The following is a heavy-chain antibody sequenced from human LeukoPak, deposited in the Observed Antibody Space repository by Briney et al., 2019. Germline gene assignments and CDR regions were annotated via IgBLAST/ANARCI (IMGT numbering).Heavy chain of an antibody. J-gene: IGHJ4*02. CDR1: GYSENFYG. D-gene: IGHD3-22*01. V-gene: IGHV1-18*01. CDR2: ISAQHGQT. Sequence: ASVKVSCKTSGYSENFYGITWVRQVAGQGLEWMGWISAQHGQTEYAPNSQDRVTMTTDTSTSTAYMELRSLRSDDTAVYYCARDASGEYYYDSSGYYRLPHYFDYWGQGTLVTVSS. CDR3: ARDASGEYYYDSSGYYRLPHYFDY.